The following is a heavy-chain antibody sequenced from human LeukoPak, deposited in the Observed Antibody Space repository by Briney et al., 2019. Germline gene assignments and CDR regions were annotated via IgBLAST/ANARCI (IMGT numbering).Heavy chain of an antibody. V-gene: IGHV4-59*12. Sequence: SETLSLTCTVSGGSISSSYWSWIRQPPGKGLEWIGYIYYSGSTNYNPSLKSRVTISVDTSKNQFSLKLSSVTAADTAVYYCARVVGYYDSSGYYATGDDAFDIWGQGTMVTVSS. D-gene: IGHD3-22*01. CDR1: GGSISSSY. J-gene: IGHJ3*02. CDR2: IYYSGST. CDR3: ARVVGYYDSSGYYATGDDAFDI.